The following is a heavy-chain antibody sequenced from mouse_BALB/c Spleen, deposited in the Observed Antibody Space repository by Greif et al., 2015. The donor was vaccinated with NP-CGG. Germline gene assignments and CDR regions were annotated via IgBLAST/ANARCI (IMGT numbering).Heavy chain of an antibody. CDR1: GYAFSSSW. CDR2: IYPGDGDT. Sequence: VQLQQSGPELVKPGASVKISCKASGYAFSSSWMNWVKQRPGQGLEWIGRIYPGDGDTNYNGKFKGKATLTADRSSSTAYMQLSSLTSVDSAVYFCARERDYYGYSWYFDVWGAGTTVTVSS. CDR3: ARERDYYGYSWYFDV. D-gene: IGHD1-2*01. V-gene: IGHV1-82*01. J-gene: IGHJ1*01.